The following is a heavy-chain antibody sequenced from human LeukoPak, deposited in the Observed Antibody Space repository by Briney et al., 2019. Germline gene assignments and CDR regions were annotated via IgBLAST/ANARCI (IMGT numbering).Heavy chain of an antibody. Sequence: GGSLRLSCAASGFTVSSSYMSWVRQAPGKGLEWVSVIYSGGSTYYADSVKGRFTISRDNSKNTLYLQMNSLRAEDTAVYYCARHSSSWRQENWGQGTLVTVSS. V-gene: IGHV3-53*01. D-gene: IGHD6-13*01. CDR3: ARHSSSWRQEN. CDR2: IYSGGST. J-gene: IGHJ4*02. CDR1: GFTVSSSY.